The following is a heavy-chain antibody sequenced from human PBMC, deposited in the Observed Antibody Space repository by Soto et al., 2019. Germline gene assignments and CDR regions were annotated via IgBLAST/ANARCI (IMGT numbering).Heavy chain of an antibody. CDR2: IYWDDDR. CDR3: AHRQRTVYFDY. V-gene: IGHV2-5*02. CDR1: AFSLSTSGVG. D-gene: IGHD4-17*01. J-gene: IGHJ4*02. Sequence: QITLKESGPTLVKPTQTLTLTCTFSAFSLSTSGVGVGWIRQPPGKALEWLALIYWDDDRRYSPSLKSRLTLPKDTSKNQVVLTMTNMDPVDTATYYCAHRQRTVYFDYWGQGTLVTVSS.